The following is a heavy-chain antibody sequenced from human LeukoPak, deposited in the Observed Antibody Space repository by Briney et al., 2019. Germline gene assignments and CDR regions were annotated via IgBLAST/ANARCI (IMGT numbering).Heavy chain of an antibody. Sequence: PGGSLRLSCAASGFTFSSYKMNWVRQAPGKGLEWVSYISSSGSTIYYADSVKGRFTISRDNSKNTLYLQLNSLRAEETAMYFWGKGPLPGGFEYWGRGTLVRFSS. CDR2: ISSSGSTI. CDR3: GKGPLPGGFEY. CDR1: GFTFSSYK. J-gene: IGHJ4*02. V-gene: IGHV3-48*01. D-gene: IGHD2-15*01.